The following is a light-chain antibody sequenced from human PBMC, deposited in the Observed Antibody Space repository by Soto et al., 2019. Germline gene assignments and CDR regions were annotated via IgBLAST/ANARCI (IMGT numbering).Light chain of an antibody. CDR1: QRVDSY. J-gene: IGKJ1*01. CDR2: AAS. CDR3: QQTYTSVAT. V-gene: IGKV1-39*01. Sequence: DIQMAQSPSSLSSSLGDSGTLSCQTSQRVDSYIHWYQHQSGKPPKLLIYAASTLQDGVPSRFSGGGSGTAFSLIITGLQPGDSATYYCQQTYTSVATFGQGTKVDIK.